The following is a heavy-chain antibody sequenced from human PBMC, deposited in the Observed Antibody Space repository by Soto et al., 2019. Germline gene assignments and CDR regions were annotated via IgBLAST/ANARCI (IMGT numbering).Heavy chain of an antibody. Sequence: GGSLRLSCAASGFTFSSYWMSWVRQAPGKGLEWVANIKQDGSEKYYVDSVKGRFTISRDNAKNSLYLQMNSLRAEDTAVYYCARDYGDYVARGWFDPWGQGTLGTVSS. V-gene: IGHV3-7*01. CDR1: GFTFSSYW. CDR3: ARDYGDYVARGWFDP. CDR2: IKQDGSEK. D-gene: IGHD4-17*01. J-gene: IGHJ5*02.